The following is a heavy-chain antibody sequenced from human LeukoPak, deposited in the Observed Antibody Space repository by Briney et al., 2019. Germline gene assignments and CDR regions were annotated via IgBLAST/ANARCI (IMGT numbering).Heavy chain of an antibody. J-gene: IGHJ4*02. CDR3: AKTHRGGLATSHFDY. D-gene: IGHD5-24*01. CDR1: GFTFSSYG. CDR2: IRYDGSNK. V-gene: IGHV3-30*02. Sequence: GGSLRLSCAASGFTFSSYGMHWVRQAPGKGLEWVAFIRYDGSNKYYADSVKGRFTISRDNSKNTLYLQMNSLRAEDTAVYYCAKTHRGGLATSHFDYWGQGTLVTVSS.